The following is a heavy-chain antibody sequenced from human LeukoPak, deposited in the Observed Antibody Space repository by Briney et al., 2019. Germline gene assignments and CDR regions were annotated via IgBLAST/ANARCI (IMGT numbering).Heavy chain of an antibody. CDR1: CGYLSSGDYY. J-gene: IGHJ5*02. CDR3: GRDALNDYGDRGWFDP. D-gene: IGHD4-17*01. CDR2: TYYIGNT. V-gene: IGHV4-30-4*01. Sequence: SETLSLPCTVSCGYLSSGDYYWSGIRDPPGKGLEGIGYTYYIGNTYYNPSLKRRVTISVDTSKKQFSLQLTSVTAADTAVYYCGRDALNDYGDRGWFDPWGQGTLVSVSA.